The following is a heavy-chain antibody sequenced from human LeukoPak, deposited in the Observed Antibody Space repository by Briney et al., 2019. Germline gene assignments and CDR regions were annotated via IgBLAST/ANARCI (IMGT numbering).Heavy chain of an antibody. J-gene: IGHJ6*03. D-gene: IGHD6-19*01. CDR3: ARGGYSSGPTGGGRYYMDV. CDR1: GYTFTSYA. CDR2: INTNTGNP. Sequence: VASVKVSCKASGYTFTSYAMGWVRQAPGHGLEWMGWINTNTGNPTYAQGFTGRSVFSLDTSVSTAYLQISSLEAEDTAVYYCARGGYSSGPTGGGRYYMDVWGKGTTVIVSS. V-gene: IGHV7-4-1*02.